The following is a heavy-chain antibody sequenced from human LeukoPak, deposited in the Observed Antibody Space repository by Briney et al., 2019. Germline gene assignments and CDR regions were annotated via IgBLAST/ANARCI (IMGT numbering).Heavy chain of an antibody. CDR2: IYYSGST. J-gene: IGHJ6*03. V-gene: IGHV4-61*05. CDR1: GGSISSSSYY. Sequence: SETLSLTCTVSGGSISSSSYYWGWIRQPPGKGLEWIGYIYYSGSTNYNPSLKSRVTISVDTSKNQFSLKLSSVTAADTAVYYCARGASRDTAMVLYYYYYMDVWGKGTTVTVSS. D-gene: IGHD5-18*01. CDR3: ARGASRDTAMVLYYYYYMDV.